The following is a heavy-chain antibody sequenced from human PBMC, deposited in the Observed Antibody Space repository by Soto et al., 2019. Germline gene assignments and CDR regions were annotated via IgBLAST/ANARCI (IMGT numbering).Heavy chain of an antibody. V-gene: IGHV1-24*01. Sequence: GASVKVSCKVSGYTLTELSMHWVRQAHGKGLEWMGGFDPEDGETIYAQKFQGRVTMTEDTSTDTAYMELSSLRSEDTAVYYCAEGGRGWEPHFDYWGQGTLVTVSS. CDR1: GYTLTELS. J-gene: IGHJ4*02. CDR3: AEGGRGWEPHFDY. CDR2: FDPEDGET. D-gene: IGHD1-26*01.